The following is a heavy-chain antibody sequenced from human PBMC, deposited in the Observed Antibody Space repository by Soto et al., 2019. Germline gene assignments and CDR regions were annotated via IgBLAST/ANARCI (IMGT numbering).Heavy chain of an antibody. CDR2: ISAHNSDT. Sequence: ASVKVSCKASGYTFTNYGINWVRQAPGQGLEWMGWISAHNSDTNYAQKFQGRVTMTTDTSARTVYMELRSLTSYYTYVYFCARGCSGLPCWYAFDIWGQGTMVTVSS. D-gene: IGHD2-15*01. CDR3: ARGCSGLPCWYAFDI. J-gene: IGHJ3*02. CDR1: GYTFTNYG. V-gene: IGHV1-18*04.